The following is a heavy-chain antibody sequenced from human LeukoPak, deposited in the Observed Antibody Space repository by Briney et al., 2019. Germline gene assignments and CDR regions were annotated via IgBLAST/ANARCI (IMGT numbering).Heavy chain of an antibody. CDR3: ARDGDSGSYRWEAFDI. Sequence: GGSLRLSCAASGFTFSSYGMSWVRQAPGKGLEWVSAISATGGTTYYADSVKGRFTISRDNSKNTLYLQMNSLRAEDTAIYYCARDGDSGSYRWEAFDIWGQGTMVTVSS. J-gene: IGHJ3*02. CDR2: ISATGGTT. CDR1: GFTFSSYG. D-gene: IGHD1-26*01. V-gene: IGHV3-23*01.